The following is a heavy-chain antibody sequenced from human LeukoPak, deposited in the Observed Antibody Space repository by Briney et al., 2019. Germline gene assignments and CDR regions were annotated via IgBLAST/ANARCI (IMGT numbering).Heavy chain of an antibody. V-gene: IGHV4-59*01. D-gene: IGHD1-14*01. CDR1: GVSISSYY. Sequence: PSETLSLSCTVSGVSISSYYWSWLRQPPGKGLEWIGYIYYSGSTNYIPSLKSRVTISVDTSKNQFSLKLSSVTAADTAVYYCARAEGGYYFDYWGQGTLVTVSS. CDR3: ARAEGGYYFDY. J-gene: IGHJ4*02. CDR2: IYYSGST.